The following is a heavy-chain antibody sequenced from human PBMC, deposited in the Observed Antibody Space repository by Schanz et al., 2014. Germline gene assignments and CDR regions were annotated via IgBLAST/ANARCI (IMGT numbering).Heavy chain of an antibody. Sequence: EVPLLESGGGLIQPWGSLRLSCAASGFTFRSYAMSWVRQAPGKGLEWVSVISGSGDHTHYADSVKGRFTISRDTSGNTLYLQMNSLTGEDTAVYYCAKDGVPSPWVCFGGYCYSGGADYWGQGTLVTVSS. D-gene: IGHD2-21*02. J-gene: IGHJ4*02. V-gene: IGHV3-23*01. CDR3: AKDGVPSPWVCFGGYCYSGGADY. CDR1: GFTFRSYA. CDR2: ISGSGDHT.